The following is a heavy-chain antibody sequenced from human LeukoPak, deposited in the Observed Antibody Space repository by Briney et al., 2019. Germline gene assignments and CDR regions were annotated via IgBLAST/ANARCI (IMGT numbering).Heavy chain of an antibody. Sequence: GESLRISCKGSGYSFTSYWISWVRQMPGKGVEGMGRIDPSGSYTNYSPSLQGHVTISADKTISTAYLQWSSLKASDSVMCYCARLGDGGYCYGVGYWGQGTPVTVSS. D-gene: IGHD5-18*01. CDR3: ARLGDGGYCYGVGY. CDR2: IDPSGSYT. CDR1: GYSFTSYW. V-gene: IGHV5-10-1*01. J-gene: IGHJ4*02.